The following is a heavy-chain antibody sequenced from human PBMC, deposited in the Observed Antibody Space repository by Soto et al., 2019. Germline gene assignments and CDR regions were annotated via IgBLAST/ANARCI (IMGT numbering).Heavy chain of an antibody. D-gene: IGHD1-1*01. J-gene: IGHJ4*02. CDR3: ARDPPQPDY. Sequence: QVQLVQSGAEVKKPGSSVKVSCKASGYTFASDAISWMRQAPGQGLEWMGWSSAHNGNTNYAQKLHGRVTLTTDTYTSTAYMELRSLGSADSAVYYCARDPPQPDYWGQGTLVTVSS. CDR1: GYTFASDA. CDR2: SSAHNGNT. V-gene: IGHV1-18*01.